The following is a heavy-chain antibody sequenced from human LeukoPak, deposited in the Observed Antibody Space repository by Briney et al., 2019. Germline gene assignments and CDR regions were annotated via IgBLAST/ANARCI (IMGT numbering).Heavy chain of an antibody. CDR3: ARGENYDSSGYGKLDY. J-gene: IGHJ4*02. CDR1: GFTFSDYY. CDR2: ISNSGSST. Sequence: PGGSLRLSCAASGFTFSDYYMTWIRQAPGKGLEWVVYISNSGSSTNYADSVKGRFTISRDNAKNTLYLQMNSLRAEDTAVYYCARGENYDSSGYGKLDYWGQGTLVTVSS. D-gene: IGHD3-22*01. V-gene: IGHV3-11*06.